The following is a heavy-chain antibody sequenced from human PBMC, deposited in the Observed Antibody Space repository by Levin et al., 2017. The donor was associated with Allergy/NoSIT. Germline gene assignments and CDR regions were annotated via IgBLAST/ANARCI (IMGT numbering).Heavy chain of an antibody. CDR3: VREIAEEGT. J-gene: IGHJ4*02. CDR1: GFTFSNYA. CDR2: ISDDGSSE. D-gene: IGHD1-1*01. V-gene: IGHV3-30-3*01. Sequence: GESLKISCAASGFTFSNYAMHWVRQAPGKGLEWVGVISDDGSSEFYIDSVKGRFTISRDNSKNRLYLQMESLRAEDTALYYCVREIAEEGTWGQGTLVIVSS.